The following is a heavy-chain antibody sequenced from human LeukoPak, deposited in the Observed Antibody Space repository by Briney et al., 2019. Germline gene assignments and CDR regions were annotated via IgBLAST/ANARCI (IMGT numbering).Heavy chain of an antibody. V-gene: IGHV3-13*01. J-gene: IGHJ4*02. CDR1: GSTLSSYA. CDR2: IGTAGDT. Sequence: GGSLRLSCAASGSTLSSYAMHWVRHPAGKGLEWVSAIGTAGDTFYPGSVKGRFTISRENAKKSLFLQMNSLRAEDTAVYYCARQNTPHGNFDYWGQGTLVTVSS. D-gene: IGHD1-26*01. CDR3: ARQNTPHGNFDY.